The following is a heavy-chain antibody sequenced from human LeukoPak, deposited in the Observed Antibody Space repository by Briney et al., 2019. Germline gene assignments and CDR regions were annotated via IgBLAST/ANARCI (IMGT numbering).Heavy chain of an antibody. D-gene: IGHD3-10*01. Sequence: ASVTVSFTPSVYRFTYYFIHWVRQAPGQGREGMGWINPNSGGTKSAQKFQGRVTITRDTSTSTIYLDLSTLTSDDTAIYYCARDQMSSSGRGIRFDWLDPWGQGTLVTVSS. J-gene: IGHJ5*02. CDR2: INPNSGGT. CDR3: ARDQMSSSGRGIRFDWLDP. CDR1: VYRFTYYF. V-gene: IGHV1-2*02.